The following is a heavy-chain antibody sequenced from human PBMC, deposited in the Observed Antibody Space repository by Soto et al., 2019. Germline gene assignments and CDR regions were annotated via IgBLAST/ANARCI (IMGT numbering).Heavy chain of an antibody. V-gene: IGHV4-34*01. Sequence: SETLSLTCAVYGGSFSGYYWSWIRQPPGKGLEWIGEINHSGSTNYNPSLKSRVTISVDTSKNQFSLKLSSVAAAGTAVYYCARGSSISWYNWFDPWGQGTLVTVPQ. CDR1: GGSFSGYY. D-gene: IGHD2-15*01. J-gene: IGHJ5*02. CDR2: INHSGST. CDR3: ARGSSISWYNWFDP.